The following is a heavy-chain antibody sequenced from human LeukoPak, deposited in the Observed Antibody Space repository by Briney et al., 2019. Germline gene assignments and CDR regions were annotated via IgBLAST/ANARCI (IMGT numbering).Heavy chain of an antibody. Sequence: PGGSLRLSCAASEFTFSTYSMNWVRQAPGKGLEWVSSISSGSTYIYYADSVKGRFTISRDNAKNSLYLQMNSLRAEDTAVYYCARRSKNSSYDYWGQGTLVTVSS. CDR1: EFTFSTYS. J-gene: IGHJ4*02. V-gene: IGHV3-21*01. CDR2: ISSGSTYI. D-gene: IGHD6-19*01. CDR3: ARRSKNSSYDY.